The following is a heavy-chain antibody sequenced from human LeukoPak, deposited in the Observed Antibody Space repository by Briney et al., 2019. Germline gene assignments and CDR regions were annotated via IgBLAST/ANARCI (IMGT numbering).Heavy chain of an antibody. J-gene: IGHJ4*02. Sequence: GASVKVSCKASGGTFSSYAISWVRQAPGQGLEWMGWINPNSGGTNYAQKFQGRVIMTRDTSISTAYMELSRLRSDDTAVYYCARGAMGALPNYWGQGTLVTVSS. V-gene: IGHV1-2*02. CDR1: GGTFSSYA. CDR2: INPNSGGT. D-gene: IGHD5-18*01. CDR3: ARGAMGALPNY.